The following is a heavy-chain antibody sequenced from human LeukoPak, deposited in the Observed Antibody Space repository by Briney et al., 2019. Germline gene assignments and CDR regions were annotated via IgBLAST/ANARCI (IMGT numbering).Heavy chain of an antibody. CDR1: GGSISGGGYY. D-gene: IGHD3-22*01. J-gene: IGHJ4*02. CDR3: AKGGYDSSGYYLFDY. Sequence: SETLSLTCTVSGGSISGGGYYWSWIRQHPGKGLEWIGYIFFSGSTYYNPSLKSRVTISVDTSKNQFSLKVSSVTAADTALYYCAKGGYDSSGYYLFDYWGQGTLVTVSS. CDR2: IFFSGST. V-gene: IGHV4-31*03.